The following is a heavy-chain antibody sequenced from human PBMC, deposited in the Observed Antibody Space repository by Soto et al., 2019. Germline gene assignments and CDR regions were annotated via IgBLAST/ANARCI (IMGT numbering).Heavy chain of an antibody. CDR1: GYTFTRYG. D-gene: IGHD1-26*01. V-gene: IGHV1-18*01. CDR3: AREARGWELLNHFDY. J-gene: IGHJ4*02. CDR2: ISAYNSNT. Sequence: QVQLVQSGAEVKKPGASVKVSCKASGYTFTRYGISWVRQAPGQGLEWMGWISAYNSNTNYAQRFQGRVTMTTDTSTSTAYMEVRSLTSDDTAVYFCAREARGWELLNHFDYWGQGTLVTVSS.